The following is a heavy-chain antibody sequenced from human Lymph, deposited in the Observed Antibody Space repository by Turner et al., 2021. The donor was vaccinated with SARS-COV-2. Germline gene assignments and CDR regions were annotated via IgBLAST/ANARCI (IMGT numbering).Heavy chain of an antibody. CDR3: TIFSASIEVTGRYFDY. D-gene: IGHD6-19*01. CDR1: GYTFTSYG. CDR2: ISLYNGIT. Sequence: QVQLVQSGAEVKKSGASVKVSCKASGYTFTSYGISWVRHAPGQGLEWVGWISLYNGITNYAHKHQGRVTMTTDTTTSTAYMKLRMLRSDDTAVDYCTIFSASIEVTGRYFDYWGQGTLVTVSS. V-gene: IGHV1-18*01. J-gene: IGHJ4*02.